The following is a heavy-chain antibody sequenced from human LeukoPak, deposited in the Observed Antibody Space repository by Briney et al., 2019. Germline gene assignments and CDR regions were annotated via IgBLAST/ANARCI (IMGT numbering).Heavy chain of an antibody. V-gene: IGHV1-18*01. J-gene: IGHJ4*02. Sequence: GASVKVSCKASGYTFTSYGISWVRQAPGQGLEWMGWISAYNGNTNYAQKLQGRVTMTTDTSTSTAYMELRGLRSDDTAVYYCARGSEVVPAAPGDYFDYWGQGTLVTVSS. CDR1: GYTFTSYG. CDR2: ISAYNGNT. CDR3: ARGSEVVPAAPGDYFDY. D-gene: IGHD2-2*01.